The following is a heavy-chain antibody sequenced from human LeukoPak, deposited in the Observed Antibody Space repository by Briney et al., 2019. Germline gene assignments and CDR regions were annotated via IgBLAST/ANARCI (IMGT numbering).Heavy chain of an antibody. CDR1: GGTFSSYA. Sequence: SVKVSCKASGGTFSSYAIIWVRQAPGQGLEWMGGIIPIFGTANYAQKFRGRVTITADKSTRTAYMELSSLRSEDTAVYYCARFPSSGWTGAFDYWGQGTLVTVSS. CDR2: IIPIFGTA. D-gene: IGHD6-19*01. J-gene: IGHJ4*02. V-gene: IGHV1-69*06. CDR3: ARFPSSGWTGAFDY.